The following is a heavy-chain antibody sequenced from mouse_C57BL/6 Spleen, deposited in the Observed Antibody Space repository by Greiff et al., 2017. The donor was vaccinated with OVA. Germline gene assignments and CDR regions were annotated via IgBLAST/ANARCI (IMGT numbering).Heavy chain of an antibody. CDR1: GFTFTDYY. Sequence: DVKLVESGGGLVQPGGSLSLSCAASGFTFTDYYMSWVRQPPGKALEWLGFIRHKANGYTTEYSASVKGRFTISRDNSQSILYLQMNALRAEDSATYYCARYPFYDGYIMDYWGQGTSVTVSS. D-gene: IGHD2-3*01. V-gene: IGHV7-3*01. CDR3: ARYPFYDGYIMDY. CDR2: IRHKANGYTT. J-gene: IGHJ4*01.